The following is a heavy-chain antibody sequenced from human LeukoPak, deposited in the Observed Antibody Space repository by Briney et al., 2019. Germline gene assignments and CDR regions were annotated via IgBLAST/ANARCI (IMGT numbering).Heavy chain of an antibody. CDR3: ARRKYQLLLSYYYYMDV. J-gene: IGHJ6*03. CDR2: IYYSGSG. V-gene: IGHV4-59*12. Sequence: PSETLSLTCTVSGGSMSDYYRSWIRQPPGKGLEWIGYIYYSGSGNYNPSLKSRVTISVDTSKNQFSLKLSSVTAADTAVYYCARRKYQLLLSYYYYMDVWGKGTTVTVSS. D-gene: IGHD2-2*01. CDR1: GGSMSDYY.